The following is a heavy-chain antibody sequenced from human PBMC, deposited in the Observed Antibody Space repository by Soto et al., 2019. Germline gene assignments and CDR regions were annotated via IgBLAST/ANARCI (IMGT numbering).Heavy chain of an antibody. J-gene: IGHJ5*02. Sequence: GGSLRLSCAASGFTISSYSMNWVRQAPGKGLEWVSSISSSSSYIYYADSVKGRFTISRDNAKNSLYLQMNSLRAEDTAVYYCARGGYCSSTSCYTGIVDWFDPWGQGTLVTVSS. V-gene: IGHV3-21*01. CDR1: GFTISSYS. CDR2: ISSSSSYI. CDR3: ARGGYCSSTSCYTGIVDWFDP. D-gene: IGHD2-2*02.